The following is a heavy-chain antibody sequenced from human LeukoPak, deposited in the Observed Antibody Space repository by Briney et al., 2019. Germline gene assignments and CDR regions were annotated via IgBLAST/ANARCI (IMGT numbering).Heavy chain of an antibody. CDR3: ARTNIAAAGYYFDY. CDR2: INPNSGGT. CDR1: GYTFTGYY. J-gene: IGHJ4*02. D-gene: IGHD6-13*01. Sequence: ASVKVSCKASGYTFTGYYMHWVRQAPGQGLEWMGWINPNSGGTNYAQKFQGWVTMTRDTSISTAYMELSRLSSDDTAVYYCARTNIAAAGYYFDYWGQGTLVTVSS. V-gene: IGHV1-2*04.